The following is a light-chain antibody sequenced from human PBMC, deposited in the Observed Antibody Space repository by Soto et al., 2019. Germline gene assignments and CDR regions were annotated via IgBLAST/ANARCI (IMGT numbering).Light chain of an antibody. J-gene: IGKJ1*01. CDR1: QSVSNNY. CDR3: QQYGSSRT. Sequence: TLSLTPGERATLSCRASQSVSNNYLAWYQQKPGQAPRLLIYGASNRATGIPDRFSGSGSGTDFTLSFSRLEPEQFAVYYCQQYGSSRTVSPGTKVDI. CDR2: GAS. V-gene: IGKV3-20*01.